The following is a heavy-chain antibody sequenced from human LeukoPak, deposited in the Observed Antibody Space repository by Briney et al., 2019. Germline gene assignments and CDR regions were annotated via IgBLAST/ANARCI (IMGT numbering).Heavy chain of an antibody. CDR2: IKQDGSEK. CDR1: GFTFSSYW. CDR3: ARDAGGYGFYGDY. Sequence: GGSLRLSCAASGFTFSSYWMSWVCQAPGKGLEWVANIKQDGSEKNYVDSVKGRFTISRDKAKNSLYLQMNSLRAEDTAVYYCARDAGGYGFYGDYWGQGTLVTVSS. J-gene: IGHJ4*02. V-gene: IGHV3-7*01. D-gene: IGHD5-18*01.